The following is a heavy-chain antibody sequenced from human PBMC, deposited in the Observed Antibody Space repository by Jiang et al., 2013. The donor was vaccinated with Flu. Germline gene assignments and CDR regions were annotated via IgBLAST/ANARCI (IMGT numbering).Heavy chain of an antibody. V-gene: IGHV4-30-2*05. Sequence: TYYNPSLKSRVTISVDTSKNQFSLKLSSVTAADTAVYYCARGGVSLWFGEDLDAFDIWGQGTMVTVSS. J-gene: IGHJ3*02. CDR2: T. CDR3: ARGGVSLWFGEDLDAFDI. D-gene: IGHD3-10*01.